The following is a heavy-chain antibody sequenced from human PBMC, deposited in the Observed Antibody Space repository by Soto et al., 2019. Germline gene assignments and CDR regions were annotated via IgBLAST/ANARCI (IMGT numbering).Heavy chain of an antibody. CDR1: DDSISSYF. CDR2: IYHSGTT. CDR3: AIVEPGSTWFDP. D-gene: IGHD5-12*01. J-gene: IGHJ5*02. Sequence: SETLSHTCTVSDDSISSYFWSWIRQPPGKGLEWIGYIYHSGTTNYNPSLKSRVTISVDTSKKQFSLRLSSVTAADTAVYYCAIVEPGSTWFDPWGQGTLLTVSS. V-gene: IGHV4-59*12.